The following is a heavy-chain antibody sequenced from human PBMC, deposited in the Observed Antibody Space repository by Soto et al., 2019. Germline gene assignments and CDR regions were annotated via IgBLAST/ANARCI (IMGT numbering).Heavy chain of an antibody. CDR3: PISSHKQSWFHP. J-gene: IGHJ5*02. V-gene: IGHV4-4*07. CDR2: IYISGSS. D-gene: IGHD6-13*01. Sequence: QVQLQESGPGLVKPSETRSLSCTVSKGSISNFYWNWIRHPPGNRLEWIGRIYISGSSSYNSSLSCRVTMSVDAAKIQFSLKLNSVTAAGTAVYFCPISSHKQSWFHPFCHGTLVTVSS. CDR1: KGSISNFY.